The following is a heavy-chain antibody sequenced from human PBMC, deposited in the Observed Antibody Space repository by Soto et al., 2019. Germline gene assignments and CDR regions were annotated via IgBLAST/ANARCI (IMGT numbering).Heavy chain of an antibody. CDR1: GGTFSSYA. CDR3: ACPGSGSYYSAWYPSNYYYYGMDV. V-gene: IGHV1-69*06. Sequence: ASVKVSCKASGGTFSSYAISWVRQAPGQGLEWMGGSIPIFGTANYAQKFQGRVTITADKSTSTAYMELSSLRSEDTAVYYCACPGSGSYYSAWYPSNYYYYGMDVWGQGTAVTVSS. CDR2: SIPIFGTA. D-gene: IGHD3-10*01. J-gene: IGHJ6*02.